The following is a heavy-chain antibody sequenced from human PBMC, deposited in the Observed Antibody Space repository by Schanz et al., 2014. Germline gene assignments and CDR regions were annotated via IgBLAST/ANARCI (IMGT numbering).Heavy chain of an antibody. Sequence: ASGFTFSSHWMNWVRQDPGKGLVWVARINSVGSNTDYADAVTGRFTITRYKAKNALYLQMNSLRAEGAAGDYCAREMKLAVKGGFGYDYLEIRGQGPMVTASS. CDR2: INSVGSNT. CDR1: GFTFSSHW. J-gene: IGHJ3*02. CDR3: AREMKLAVKGGFGYDYLEI. V-gene: IGHV3-74*01. D-gene: IGHD3-10*01.